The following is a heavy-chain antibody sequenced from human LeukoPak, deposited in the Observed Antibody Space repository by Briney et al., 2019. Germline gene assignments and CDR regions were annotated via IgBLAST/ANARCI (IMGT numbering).Heavy chain of an antibody. Sequence: GGSLRLSCAASGFTVSSNYMSWIRQAPGKGLEWVSYISSSGSTIYYADSVKGRFTISRDNAKNSLYLQMNSLTAADTAVYYCARGGRHYVWGSYRLDYWGQGTLVTVSS. CDR1: GFTVSSNY. D-gene: IGHD3-16*02. CDR3: ARGGRHYVWGSYRLDY. J-gene: IGHJ4*02. V-gene: IGHV3-11*04. CDR2: ISSSGSTI.